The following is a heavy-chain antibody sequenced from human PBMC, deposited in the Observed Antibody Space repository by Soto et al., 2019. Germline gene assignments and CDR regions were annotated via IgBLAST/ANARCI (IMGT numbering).Heavy chain of an antibody. V-gene: IGHV1-18*01. CDR1: FYTFTIYG. CDR3: ATDERGYYK. D-gene: IGHD3-3*01. Sequence: ASVXVSFKASFYTFTIYGIVLVRQAHGQGLEWMGWISAYNGNTNYAQKLQGRVAMTTDTSTSTAYMELRSLRSDDTAVYYCATDERGYYKWGQGTLVNV. J-gene: IGHJ4*02. CDR2: ISAYNGNT.